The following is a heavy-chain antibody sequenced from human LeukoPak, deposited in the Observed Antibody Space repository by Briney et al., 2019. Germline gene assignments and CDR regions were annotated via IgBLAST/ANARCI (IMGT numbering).Heavy chain of an antibody. CDR2: ISADNGNT. CDR3: ARDRSNSEY. CDR1: GYGFSTYG. Sequence: ASVKVSCETSGYGFSTYGISWVRQAPGQGLEWLGWISADNGNTNYAQKFQDGVTITTDTSTSTVYMELTSLKSDDTAVYYCARDRSNSEYWGQGTLVTVSS. D-gene: IGHD1-26*01. J-gene: IGHJ4*02. V-gene: IGHV1-18*01.